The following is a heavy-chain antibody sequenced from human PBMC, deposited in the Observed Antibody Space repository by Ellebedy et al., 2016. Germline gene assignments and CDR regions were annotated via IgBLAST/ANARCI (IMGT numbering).Heavy chain of an antibody. CDR3: AVIARGAGDVI. Sequence: GESLKISXAASGFNFGFYTMNWVRQAPGKGLEWVANIKQDGSDKYYVDSVKGRFTISRDNAKNSLYLQMNSLRAEDTALYYCAVIARGAGDVIWGQGTLVTVSS. CDR1: GFNFGFYT. D-gene: IGHD2-21*01. V-gene: IGHV3-7*01. CDR2: IKQDGSDK. J-gene: IGHJ4*02.